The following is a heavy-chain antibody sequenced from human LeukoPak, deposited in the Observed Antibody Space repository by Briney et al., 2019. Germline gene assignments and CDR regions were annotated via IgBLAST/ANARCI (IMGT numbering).Heavy chain of an antibody. CDR1: GFTVSSNY. D-gene: IGHD3-22*01. CDR3: ARGSSYYYDSSGYYRY. Sequence: GGSLRLSCAASGFTVSSNYMSWVRQAPGKGLEWVSVIYSGGSTYYADSVKGRFTISRDNSKNTLYLQMNSLRAEDTAVYYCARGSSYYYDSSGYYRYWGQGTLVTVSS. CDR2: IYSGGST. J-gene: IGHJ4*02. V-gene: IGHV3-66*01.